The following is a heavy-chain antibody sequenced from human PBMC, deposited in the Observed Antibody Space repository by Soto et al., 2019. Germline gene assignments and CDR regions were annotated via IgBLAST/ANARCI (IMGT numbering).Heavy chain of an antibody. V-gene: IGHV3-30*03. CDR2: ISYDGSNK. CDR1: GFTFISYG. J-gene: IGHJ3*02. CDR3: AILPTIAAPSSGAFDI. Sequence: LRLSCAASGFTFISYGMHWVRQAPGKGLEWVAVISYDGSNKYYADSVKGRFTISRDNSKNTLYLQMNSLRAEDTAVYYCAILPTIAAPSSGAFDIWGQGTMVTVSS. D-gene: IGHD6-6*01.